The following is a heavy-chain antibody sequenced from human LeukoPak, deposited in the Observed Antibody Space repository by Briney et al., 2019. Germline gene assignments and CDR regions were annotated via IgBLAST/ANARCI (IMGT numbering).Heavy chain of an antibody. J-gene: IGHJ5*02. V-gene: IGHV1-2*02. CDR2: INPNSGGT. CDR1: GYTFTGYY. Sequence: RASVKVSCKASGYTFTGYYIHWVRQAPGQGLEWMGWINPNSGGTNYAQKFQGRVTMTRDTSISTAYMELSRLKSDDTAVYYCARTAAAGTSQFYMRPFDPWGQGTPVTVSS. CDR3: ARTAAAGTSQFYMRPFDP. D-gene: IGHD6-13*01.